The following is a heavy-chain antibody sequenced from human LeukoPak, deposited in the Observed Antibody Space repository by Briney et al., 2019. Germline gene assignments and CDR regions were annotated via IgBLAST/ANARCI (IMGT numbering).Heavy chain of an antibody. CDR1: DFTFSTYG. Sequence: PGSPLRPSGAALDFTFSTYGMPWVRKAPGKGLEWLAVLSYDGSNKYYADSVKGRFTISRDNSKNTLYLQMNSLRAEDTAVYYCAKDRLVLLWFGESYGMDVWGKGTTVTVSS. V-gene: IGHV3-30*18. CDR2: LSYDGSNK. J-gene: IGHJ6*04. CDR3: AKDRLVLLWFGESYGMDV. D-gene: IGHD3-10*01.